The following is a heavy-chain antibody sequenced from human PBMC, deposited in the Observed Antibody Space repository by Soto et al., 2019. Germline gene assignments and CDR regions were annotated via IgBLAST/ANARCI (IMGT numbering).Heavy chain of an antibody. J-gene: IGHJ6*02. CDR1: GGSFSGYY. CDR3: ARGRTVTNYYYYYGMAV. CDR2: INHSGST. D-gene: IGHD4-17*01. Sequence: PSETLSLTCAVYGGSFSGYYWSWIRQPPGKGLEWIGEINHSGSTNYNPSLKSRVTISVDTSKNQFSLKLSSVTAADTAVYYCARGRTVTNYYYYYGMAVWGQGTTVTVSS. V-gene: IGHV4-34*01.